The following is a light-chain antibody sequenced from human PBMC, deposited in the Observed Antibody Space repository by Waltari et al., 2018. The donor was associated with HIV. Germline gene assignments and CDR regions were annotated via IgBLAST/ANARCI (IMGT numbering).Light chain of an antibody. Sequence: QSVLTQPPSASGTPGQRVTISCSGSSSNIGSNSINWYQQLPGTAPKLLIYNNNERPSGVPDRCSGSRSGTSASLAISGLQSEDEADYYCAAWDDSLSGRVFGVGTKLTVL. CDR2: NNN. V-gene: IGLV1-44*01. J-gene: IGLJ2*01. CDR3: AAWDDSLSGRV. CDR1: SSNIGSNS.